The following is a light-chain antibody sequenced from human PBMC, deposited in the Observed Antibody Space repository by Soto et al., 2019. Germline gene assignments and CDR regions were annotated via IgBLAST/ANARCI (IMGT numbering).Light chain of an antibody. Sequence: DIQMTQSPSTLSASVGARVTITCRASQNINSWLAWYQQKPGKAPKLLIYKASSLESGVPSRFSGSGSGTEFTLTISSLQPDEFAAYYCQQYEIYTITFGQGTRLEIK. V-gene: IGKV1-5*03. CDR3: QQYEIYTIT. CDR2: KAS. J-gene: IGKJ5*01. CDR1: QNINSW.